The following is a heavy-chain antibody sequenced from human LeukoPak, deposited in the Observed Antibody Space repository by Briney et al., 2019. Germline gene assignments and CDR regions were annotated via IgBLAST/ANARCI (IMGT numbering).Heavy chain of an antibody. D-gene: IGHD6-13*01. V-gene: IGHV3-11*01. Sequence: PGGSLRLSCAASGFTFSDYYMSWIRQAPGKGLEWVSCISSGGSTIYYADSVKGRFTISRDNAKNSLYLQMNSLRAEDTAVYYCARDRGFEQQLDGYYMDVWGKGTTVTVSS. CDR2: ISSGGSTI. J-gene: IGHJ6*03. CDR1: GFTFSDYY. CDR3: ARDRGFEQQLDGYYMDV.